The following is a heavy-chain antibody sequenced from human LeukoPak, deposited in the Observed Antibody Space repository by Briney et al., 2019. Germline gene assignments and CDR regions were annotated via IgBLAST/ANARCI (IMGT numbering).Heavy chain of an antibody. CDR3: ARVLCSSTSCYDWFDP. D-gene: IGHD2-2*01. CDR2: IYYSGST. CDR1: GGSVSSGSCY. V-gene: IGHV4-61*01. J-gene: IGHJ5*02. Sequence: SETLSLTCTVSGGSVSSGSCYWSWIRQPPGKGLEWIGYIYYSGSTNCNPSLKSRVTISVDTSKNQFSLKLSSVTAADTAVYYCARVLCSSTSCYDWFDPWGQGTLVTVSS.